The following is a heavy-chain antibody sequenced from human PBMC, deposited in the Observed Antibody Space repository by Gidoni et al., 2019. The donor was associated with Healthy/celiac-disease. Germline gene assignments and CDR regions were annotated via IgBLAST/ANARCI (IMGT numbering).Heavy chain of an antibody. D-gene: IGHD6-19*01. V-gene: IGHV1-24*01. CDR1: GYTLTELS. CDR2: FDPEDGET. J-gene: IGHJ6*02. CDR3: ATANSYSSGWQSPYYYYGMDV. Sequence: QVQLVQSGAEVKKPGASVKVSCKVSGYTLTELSMHWVRQAPGKGLEWMGGFDPEDGETIYAQKFQGRVTMTEDTSTDTAYMELSSLRSEDTAVYYCATANSYSSGWQSPYYYYGMDVWGQGTTVTVSS.